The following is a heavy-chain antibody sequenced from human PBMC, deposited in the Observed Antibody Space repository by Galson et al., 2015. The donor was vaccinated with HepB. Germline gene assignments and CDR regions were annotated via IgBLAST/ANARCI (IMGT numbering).Heavy chain of an antibody. V-gene: IGHV3-64D*06. Sequence: SLRLSCAASGFTFSSYAMHWVRQAPGKGLEYVSAISSNGGSTYYADSVKGRFTISRDNSKNTLYLQMSSLRAEDTAVYYCVKDREQWLAQDFDYWGQGTLVTVSS. J-gene: IGHJ4*02. CDR2: ISSNGGST. CDR3: VKDREQWLAQDFDY. CDR1: GFTFSSYA. D-gene: IGHD6-19*01.